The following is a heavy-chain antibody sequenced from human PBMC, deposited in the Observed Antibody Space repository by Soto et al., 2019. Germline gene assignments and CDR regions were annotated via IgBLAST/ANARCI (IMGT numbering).Heavy chain of an antibody. CDR2: IYYSGST. CDR3: ARSQYYDSSLPDP. V-gene: IGHV4-30-4*01. CDR1: GGSISSGDYY. D-gene: IGHD3-22*01. Sequence: PSETLSLTCTVSGGSISSGDYYWSWIRQPPGKGLEWIGYIYYSGSTYYNPSLKSRVTISVDTSKNQFSLKLSSVTAADTAVYYCARSQYYDSSLPDPWGQGTLVTVS. J-gene: IGHJ5*02.